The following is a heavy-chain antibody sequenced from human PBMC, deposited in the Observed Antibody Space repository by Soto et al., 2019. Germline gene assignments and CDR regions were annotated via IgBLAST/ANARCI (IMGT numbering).Heavy chain of an antibody. D-gene: IGHD1-26*01. J-gene: IGHJ4*02. CDR1: GGSISSYY. Sequence: QVQLQESGPGLVKPSETLSLTCTVSGGSISSYYWSWIRQPPGKGLEWIGYIYYSGSTNYKPSLKSRVTISVDTSKNQCSLKLSSVTAADTAVYYCARAMRGSYLRYFDYWGQGTLVTVSS. V-gene: IGHV4-59*01. CDR3: ARAMRGSYLRYFDY. CDR2: IYYSGST.